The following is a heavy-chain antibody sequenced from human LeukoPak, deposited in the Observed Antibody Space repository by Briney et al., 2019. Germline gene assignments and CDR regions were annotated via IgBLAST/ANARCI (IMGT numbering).Heavy chain of an antibody. CDR2: INTDGSST. V-gene: IGHV3-74*01. CDR3: ATETNGRHYDY. D-gene: IGHD1-14*01. Sequence: GGSLRLSCAASGFTFSSHWMQWVRQAPGKGLVWVSRINTDGSSTTYADSVKGRFTISRDNANNFLYLQMDSLRAEDTAVYYCATETNGRHYDYWGQGTLLTVSS. J-gene: IGHJ4*02. CDR1: GFTFSSHW.